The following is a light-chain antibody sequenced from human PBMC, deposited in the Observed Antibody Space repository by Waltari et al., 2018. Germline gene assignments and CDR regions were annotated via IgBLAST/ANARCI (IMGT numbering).Light chain of an antibody. CDR3: QAWDRSTVI. CDR2: EDS. V-gene: IGLV3-1*01. Sequence: SYELTQPPSVSVSPGQTVRIPCLGDRLGSTYATWYQPKPGRSPVLVLFEDSKRPSGIPERFSGSNSGNTATLTISGAQSMDEADYYCQAWDRSTVIFGGGTKLTVL. J-gene: IGLJ2*01. CDR1: RLGSTY.